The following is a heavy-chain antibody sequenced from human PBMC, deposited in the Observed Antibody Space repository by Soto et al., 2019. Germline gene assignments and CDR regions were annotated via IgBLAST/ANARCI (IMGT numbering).Heavy chain of an antibody. CDR2: IDPSDSYT. J-gene: IGHJ4*02. V-gene: IGHV5-10-1*03. Sequence: EVQLVQSGAEVKKPGESLRISCQGSGYSFTSYWISWLPQMPGRGLEWMGRIDPSDSYTNYSPSFQGHVTISVDKSISTAYLKWSSLKASDTAMYYCARHGAHIMVVGDYWGQGTLVTVSS. CDR1: GYSFTSYW. CDR3: ARHGAHIMVVGDY. D-gene: IGHD2-21*01.